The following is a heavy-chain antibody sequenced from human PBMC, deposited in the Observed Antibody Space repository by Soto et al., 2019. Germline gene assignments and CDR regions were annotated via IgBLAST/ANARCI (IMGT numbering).Heavy chain of an antibody. V-gene: IGHV3-64D*06. CDR2: ISSNGGST. D-gene: IGHD3-10*01. J-gene: IGHJ5*02. CDR3: VKAGSMARGVIRLENWFDP. Sequence: GGSMRLSCSASGFTFSSYAMHWVRQAPGKGLEYVSAISSNGGSTYYADSVKGRFTISRDNSKNTLYLQMSSLRAEDTAVYYCVKAGSMARGVIRLENWFDPWGQGTLVTVSS. CDR1: GFTFSSYA.